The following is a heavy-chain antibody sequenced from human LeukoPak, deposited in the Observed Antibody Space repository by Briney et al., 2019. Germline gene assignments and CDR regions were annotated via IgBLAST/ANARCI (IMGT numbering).Heavy chain of an antibody. CDR3: ARDKYYYGSGSWFDP. CDR1: GGSISSSSYY. V-gene: IGHV4-39*07. D-gene: IGHD3-10*01. CDR2: IYYSGSS. J-gene: IGHJ5*02. Sequence: SETLSLTCSVSGGSISSSSYYWGWIRQPPGKGLEWIGNIYYSGSSYYNPSLKSRVTISVDTSKNQFSLKLSSVTAADTAVYYCARDKYYYGSGSWFDPWGQGTLVTVSS.